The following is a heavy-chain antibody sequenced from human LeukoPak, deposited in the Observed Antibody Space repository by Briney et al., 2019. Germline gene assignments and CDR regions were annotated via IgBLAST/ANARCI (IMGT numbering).Heavy chain of an antibody. CDR1: GYTLIELS. CDR3: ATTPTGGSYSFDS. D-gene: IGHD1-26*01. J-gene: IGHJ4*02. CDR2: FDPEDGET. V-gene: IGHV1-24*01. Sequence: GASVKVSCKVSGYTLIELSMHWVRQAPGKGLEWMGGFDPEDGETIYAQKFQGRVTMTEDTSTDTAYMDLSSLRSEDTALYYCATTPTGGSYSFDSWGQGTLVTVSS.